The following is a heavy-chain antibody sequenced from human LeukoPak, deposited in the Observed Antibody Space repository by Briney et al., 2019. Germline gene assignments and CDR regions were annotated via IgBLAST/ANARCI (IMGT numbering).Heavy chain of an antibody. CDR1: GFTFSRYA. Sequence: GGSLRLSCAASGFTFSRYAMSWVRQAPGKGLEWLSAISGTGGNTYYTDSVKGLFTISRDSSRNTLYLQMNSLRVEDTAFYYCATLVFDSSGYSYFDYWGQGTLVTVSS. CDR2: ISGTGGNT. V-gene: IGHV3-23*01. D-gene: IGHD3-22*01. CDR3: ATLVFDSSGYSYFDY. J-gene: IGHJ4*02.